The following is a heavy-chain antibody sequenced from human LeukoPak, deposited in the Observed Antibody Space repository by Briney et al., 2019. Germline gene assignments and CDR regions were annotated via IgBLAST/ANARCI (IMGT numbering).Heavy chain of an antibody. CDR1: GFTFSDYY. J-gene: IGHJ4*02. D-gene: IGHD6-13*01. Sequence: GGSLRLSCAASGFTFSDYYMSWIRQAPGKGLEWVSGIRGDGGSTYYADSVKGRFTISRDNSKNTLYLQMNSLRAEDTAIYHCVKTGGYSNSWYEYWGQGTLVIVSS. CDR2: IRGDGGST. V-gene: IGHV3-23*01. CDR3: VKTGGYSNSWYEY.